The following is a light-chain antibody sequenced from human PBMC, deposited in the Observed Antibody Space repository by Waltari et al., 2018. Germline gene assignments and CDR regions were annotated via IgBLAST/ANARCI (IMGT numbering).Light chain of an antibody. CDR1: QSVLHSSNNRNY. Sequence: DIVMTQSPDSLAVSLGERATINCKSSQSVLHSSNNRNYLAWYQRRPGQPPKLLIYWASTRESGVPDRFSGSGSGTDFTLTISSLQTEDVAVYYCQQYYSTPFTFGPGTKVDIK. J-gene: IGKJ3*01. V-gene: IGKV4-1*01. CDR3: QQYYSTPFT. CDR2: WAS.